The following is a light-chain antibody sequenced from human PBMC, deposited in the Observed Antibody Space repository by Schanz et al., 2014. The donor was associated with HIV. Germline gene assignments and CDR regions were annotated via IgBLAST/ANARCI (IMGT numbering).Light chain of an antibody. J-gene: IGLJ3*02. CDR1: TSNIGSNT. CDR3: VTWDSSLSAGV. CDR2: SNN. Sequence: QSVLTQTPSASGTPGQSVTVSCSGSTSNIGSNTVDWFQQLPGTAPKLLIYSNNQRPSGVPDRFSGSKSGTSASLGITGLQTGDEADYYCVTWDSSLSAGVFGGGTKLTVL. V-gene: IGLV1-44*01.